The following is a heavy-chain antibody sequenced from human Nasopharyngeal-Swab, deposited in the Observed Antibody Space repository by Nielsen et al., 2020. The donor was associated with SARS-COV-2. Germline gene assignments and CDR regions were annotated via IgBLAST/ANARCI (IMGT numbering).Heavy chain of an antibody. Sequence: WIRPPPGKGLEWIGYIYYSGSTYYNPSLKRRVTISVDTAKNQFSLKLSSVTAADTAVYYCARDGRRDGYNPFDYWGQGTLVTVSS. CDR2: IYYSGST. CDR3: ARDGRRDGYNPFDY. J-gene: IGHJ4*02. V-gene: IGHV4-31*02. D-gene: IGHD5-24*01.